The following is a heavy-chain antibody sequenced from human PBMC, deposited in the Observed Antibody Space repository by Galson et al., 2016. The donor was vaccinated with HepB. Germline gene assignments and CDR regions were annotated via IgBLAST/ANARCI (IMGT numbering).Heavy chain of an antibody. V-gene: IGHV3-33*08. CDR1: GFTFNNYG. CDR2: ISYDGNNR. J-gene: IGHJ4*02. CDR3: TRAGQTYSWYGSQFDY. D-gene: IGHD6-13*01. Sequence: SLRLSCATSGFTFNNYGINWVRQAPGKGLEWVAAISYDGNNRHYADAVKGRFTISRDSSTNTVYLQMNSLKSEDTAVYYCTRAGQTYSWYGSQFDYWGQGTRVTVSS.